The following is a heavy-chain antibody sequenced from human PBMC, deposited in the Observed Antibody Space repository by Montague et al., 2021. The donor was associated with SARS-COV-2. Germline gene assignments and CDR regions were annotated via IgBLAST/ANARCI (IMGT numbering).Heavy chain of an antibody. V-gene: IGHV6-1*01. D-gene: IGHD6-13*01. CDR2: TYYRSKWYY. J-gene: IGHJ4*02. CDR1: GDSVSSNTAA. CDR3: ARDPRYSLSWSFDY. Sequence: CAISGDSVSSNTAARNWIRQSPSRGLEWLGRTYYRSKWYYDYAVSVKSRMTISPDTSKNQFSLQLSSVTLEDRAVYYCARDPRYSLSWSFDYWGQGTLVTVSS.